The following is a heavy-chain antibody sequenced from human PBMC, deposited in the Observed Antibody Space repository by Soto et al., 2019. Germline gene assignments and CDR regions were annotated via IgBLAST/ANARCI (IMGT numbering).Heavy chain of an antibody. CDR2: IYPGDSDT. D-gene: IGHD6-25*01. CDR1: GYSFTSYW. V-gene: IGHV5-51*01. CDR3: ARVDSSGCSEY. J-gene: IGHJ4*02. Sequence: GESLKISCKGSGYSFTSYWIGWVRQMPGKGLECMGFIYPGDSDTKYSPSFQGHVTISADKYSSTAHLQWSSLKASDTAMYYCARVDSSGCSEYWGQGTLVTVSS.